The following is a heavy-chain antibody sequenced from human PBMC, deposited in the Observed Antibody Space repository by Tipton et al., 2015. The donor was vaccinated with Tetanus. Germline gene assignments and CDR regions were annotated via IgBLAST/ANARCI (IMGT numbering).Heavy chain of an antibody. CDR2: IYYTGNT. J-gene: IGHJ3*01. CDR3: ARRSYCSSSRCFDAFDL. Sequence: TLSLTCTVSGGSIRSGGYYWTWIRQHPERGLEWIGYIYYTGNTYYNPSLKSRVTISVDTSKNQFSLKLTSLTAADTAVYYCARRSYCSSSRCFDAFDLWGQGTMVTVSS. V-gene: IGHV4-31*03. D-gene: IGHD2-2*01. CDR1: GGSIRSGGYY.